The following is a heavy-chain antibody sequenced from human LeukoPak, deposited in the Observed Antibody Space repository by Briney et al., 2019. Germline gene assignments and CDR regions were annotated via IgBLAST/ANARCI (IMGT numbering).Heavy chain of an antibody. CDR2: IYYSGST. J-gene: IGHJ4*02. CDR1: GGSISSYY. V-gene: IGHV4-59*12. D-gene: IGHD3-22*01. CDR3: ASDRQDYDSSGYYPGDY. Sequence: SETLSLTCTVSGGSISSYYWSWLRQPPGEGLEGGGDIYYSGSTNYNPSLKSRGTISVDTSKHQFSLKLSSVTAADTAVYYCASDRQDYDSSGYYPGDYWGQGTLVTVSS.